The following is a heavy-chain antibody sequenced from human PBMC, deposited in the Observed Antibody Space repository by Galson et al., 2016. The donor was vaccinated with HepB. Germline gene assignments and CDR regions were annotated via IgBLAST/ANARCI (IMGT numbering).Heavy chain of an antibody. V-gene: IGHV3-7*01. D-gene: IGHD2-2*01. CDR1: GFTFNTYW. CDR2: IKPDGSEE. J-gene: IGHJ4*02. CDR3: ATYCSGTTCYYSYFDY. Sequence: SLRLSCAASGFTFNTYWMSWVRQAPGKGLGWVANIKPDGSEEYYVDSVKGRFTISRDNAKNSLYLQMNSLRAEDTAVYYCATYCSGTTCYYSYFDYWGQGTLVTVSS.